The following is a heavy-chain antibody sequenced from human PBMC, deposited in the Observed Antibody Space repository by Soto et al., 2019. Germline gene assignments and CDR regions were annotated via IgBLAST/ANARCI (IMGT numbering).Heavy chain of an antibody. Sequence: QVQLQESGPGLVKPSQTLSITCTVSGGSISSGDYYWSWIRQPPGKDLEWIGYIYYSGSTYYNPSLKSRVTISVDTSKNQFSLKLSSVTAADTAVYYCARGALPVIYFDYWGQGTLVTVSS. J-gene: IGHJ4*02. V-gene: IGHV4-30-4*01. CDR3: ARGALPVIYFDY. D-gene: IGHD2-2*01. CDR1: GGSISSGDYY. CDR2: IYYSGST.